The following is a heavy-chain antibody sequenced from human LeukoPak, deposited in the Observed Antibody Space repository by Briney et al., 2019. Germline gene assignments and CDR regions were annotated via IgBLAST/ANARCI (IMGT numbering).Heavy chain of an antibody. CDR3: ARDPATVVTHFDS. D-gene: IGHD4-23*01. CDR2: IWYDGSKQ. Sequence: PGGSLRLSCAASGFTFRRYGMHWVRQAPGKGLEWVALIWYDGSKQSYTDSVRGRFTISRDDSKNTLYLQVNSLRDEDTAVYYCARDPATVVTHFDSWGQGTLVTVSS. J-gene: IGHJ4*02. V-gene: IGHV3-33*01. CDR1: GFTFRRYG.